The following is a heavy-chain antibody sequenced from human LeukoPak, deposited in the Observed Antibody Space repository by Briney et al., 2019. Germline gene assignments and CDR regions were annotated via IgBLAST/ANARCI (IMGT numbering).Heavy chain of an antibody. CDR3: ARVSARPYYYYYMDV. J-gene: IGHJ6*03. CDR1: GYTFTGYY. Sequence: ASVKVSCKASGYTFTGYYMHWVRQAPGQGLEWMGWINPNSGGTNYAQKFQGRVTMTRDTSISTAYMELSRLRSDDTAVYYCARVSARPYYYYYMDVWGKGTTVTVSS. V-gene: IGHV1-2*02. D-gene: IGHD6-6*01. CDR2: INPNSGGT.